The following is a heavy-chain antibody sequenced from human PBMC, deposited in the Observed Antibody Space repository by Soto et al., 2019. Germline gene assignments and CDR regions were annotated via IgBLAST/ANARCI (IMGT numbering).Heavy chain of an antibody. CDR2: IKSKTDGGTT. J-gene: IGHJ6*03. CDR3: TTDPDFGGDYYYYYYMDV. Sequence: GGSLRLSCAASGFTFSNAWMSWVRQAPGKGLEWVGRIKSKTDGGTTDYAAPVKGRFTISRDDSKNTLYLQMNSLKTEDTAVYYCTTDPDFGGDYYYYYYMDVWGKGTTVTVSS. V-gene: IGHV3-15*01. D-gene: IGHD2-21*02. CDR1: GFTFSNAW.